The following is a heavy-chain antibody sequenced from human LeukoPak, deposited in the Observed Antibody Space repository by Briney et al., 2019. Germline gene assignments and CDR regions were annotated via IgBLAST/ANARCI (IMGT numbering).Heavy chain of an antibody. CDR3: ARGKYYYDSSGLPDY. D-gene: IGHD3-22*01. CDR1: GYTFTGYY. V-gene: IGHV1-2*02. J-gene: IGHJ4*02. CDR2: INPNSGGT. Sequence: ASVKVSCKASGYTFTGYYMHWVRQAPGQGLEWMGWINPNSGGTNYAQKFQGRVTMTRDTSISTAYMELSRLRSDDTAVYYCARGKYYYDSSGLPDYWGQGTLVTVSS.